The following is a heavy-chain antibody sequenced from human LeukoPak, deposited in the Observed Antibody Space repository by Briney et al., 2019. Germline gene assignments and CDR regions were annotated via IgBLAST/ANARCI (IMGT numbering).Heavy chain of an antibody. V-gene: IGHV3-23*01. D-gene: IGHD1-1*01. CDR3: AKGINRYNFYYGMDV. CDR1: GFTFSDYY. Sequence: GGSLRLSCAASGFTFSDYYMSWVRQAPGKGLEWVSGISGSGGSTYYADSVKGRFTTSRDNSKNTLYLQMNSLRAEDTAEYYCAKGINRYNFYYGMDVWGQGTTVTVSS. J-gene: IGHJ6*02. CDR2: ISGSGGST.